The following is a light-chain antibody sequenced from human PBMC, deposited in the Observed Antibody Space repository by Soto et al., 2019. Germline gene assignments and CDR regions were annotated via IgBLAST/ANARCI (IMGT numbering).Light chain of an antibody. Sequence: QSALTQPPSASGSPGQSVTISCTGTSSDIGGYNYVSWYQQHPGKAPKLMIYEVSQRPSGVPDRFSGSKSGNTASLTVSGLQAEYEADYYCSSYAGNNNLLFGGGTKLTVL. J-gene: IGLJ2*01. CDR2: EVS. V-gene: IGLV2-8*01. CDR3: SSYAGNNNLL. CDR1: SSDIGGYNY.